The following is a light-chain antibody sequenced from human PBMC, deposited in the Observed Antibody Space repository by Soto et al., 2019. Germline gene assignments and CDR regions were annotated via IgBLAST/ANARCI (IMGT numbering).Light chain of an antibody. CDR3: QQYNNWWT. Sequence: EIVMTQSPATLSVSPGERATLSCRASQSISNNLAWYHQRPGQAPRLLIYGASTRATGIPARFSGSGSGTEFPLTISSPQSEDSVVYYWQQYNNWWTFGPGTRVEIK. V-gene: IGKV3-15*01. CDR2: GAS. J-gene: IGKJ1*01. CDR1: QSISNN.